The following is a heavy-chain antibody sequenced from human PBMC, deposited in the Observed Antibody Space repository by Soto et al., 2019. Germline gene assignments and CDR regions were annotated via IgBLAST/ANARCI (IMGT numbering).Heavy chain of an antibody. CDR3: ARVRRNLAPTPGYYYGMDV. CDR1: GGSISSYY. D-gene: IGHD6-25*01. V-gene: IGHV4-59*01. J-gene: IGHJ6*02. CDR2: IYYSGST. Sequence: SETLSLTCTVSGGSISSYYWSWIRKPPGKGLEWIGYIYYSGSTNYDPSLKSRVTISVDTSKNQFSLKLSSVTAADTAVYYCARVRRNLAPTPGYYYGMDVWGQGTTVTVSS.